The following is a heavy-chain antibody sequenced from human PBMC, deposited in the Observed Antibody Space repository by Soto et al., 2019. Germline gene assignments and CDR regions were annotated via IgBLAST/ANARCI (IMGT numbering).Heavy chain of an antibody. J-gene: IGHJ3*02. Sequence: GGSLRLSCAASGGTFSGAAMHWIRQASGKGLEWVGRGRSKANSCATAYAESVKGRFTISRDDLKNTAYLRMNSLKTEVTAVYYWTRGYCSSTSCYTDDAFDIWGKGTLVTFS. D-gene: IGHD2-2*02. CDR3: TRGYCSSTSCYTDDAFDI. CDR1: GGTFSGAA. V-gene: IGHV3-73*01. CDR2: GRSKANSCAT.